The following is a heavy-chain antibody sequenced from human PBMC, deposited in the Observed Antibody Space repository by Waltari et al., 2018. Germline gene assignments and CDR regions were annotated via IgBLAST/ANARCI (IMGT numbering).Heavy chain of an antibody. CDR3: ARDGELLWFGELFIPSGIWFDP. CDR2: INTNPGNP. D-gene: IGHD3-10*01. V-gene: IGHV7-4-1*02. CDR1: GYTFTSYA. J-gene: IGHJ5*02. Sequence: QVQLVQSGSELKKPGASVKVSCKASGYTFTSYAMNWVRQAPGQGLEWMGWINTNPGNPTYAQGFTGRFVFSLDTSVSTAYLQISSLKAEDTAVYYCARDGELLWFGELFIPSGIWFDPWGQGTLVTVSS.